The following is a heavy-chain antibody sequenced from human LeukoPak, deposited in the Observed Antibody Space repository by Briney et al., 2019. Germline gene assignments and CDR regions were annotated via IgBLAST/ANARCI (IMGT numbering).Heavy chain of an antibody. V-gene: IGHV4-61*08. CDR3: ARRGIRDYYDSSGYYAFDI. CDR2: IYYSGST. CDR1: GGSISSGGYY. Sequence: SQTLSLTCTVSGGSISSGGYYWSWIRQHPGKGLEWIGYIYYSGSTNYNPSLKSRVTISVDTSKNQFSLKLSSVTAADTAVYYCARRGIRDYYDSSGYYAFDIWGQGTMVTVSS. J-gene: IGHJ3*02. D-gene: IGHD3-22*01.